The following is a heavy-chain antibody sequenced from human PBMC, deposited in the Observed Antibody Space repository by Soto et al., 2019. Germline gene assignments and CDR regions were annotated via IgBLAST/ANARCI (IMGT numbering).Heavy chain of an antibody. CDR1: GFSLSTRGVG. Sequence: QITLKESGPTLVKPTQTLTLPCTFSGFSLSTRGVGVGWIRQPPGKALEWLALIYWDDDKRYSPALKSRITITTDTSKNQVVLTMTNMDTVDTATYYCAHSRSYYYGSGSYPHGYWGQGTLVTVSS. V-gene: IGHV2-5*02. CDR3: AHSRSYYYGSGSYPHGY. J-gene: IGHJ4*02. CDR2: IYWDDDK. D-gene: IGHD3-10*01.